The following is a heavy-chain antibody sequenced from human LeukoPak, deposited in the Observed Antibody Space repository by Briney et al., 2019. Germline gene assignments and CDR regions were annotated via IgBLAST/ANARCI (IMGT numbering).Heavy chain of an antibody. J-gene: IGHJ4*02. CDR1: GGCTSNYY. V-gene: IGHV4-59*08. Sequence: PSETLSLTCTVSGGCTSNYYWSWIRQPPGKGLEWIAYIFQSGDARYNPSLKSRVTIALDTSKNQFSLTLSSVTAADTAVYYCARHFLRGGFDSWGQGVLVPVSS. CDR2: IFQSGDA. CDR3: ARHFLRGGFDS. D-gene: IGHD5-12*01.